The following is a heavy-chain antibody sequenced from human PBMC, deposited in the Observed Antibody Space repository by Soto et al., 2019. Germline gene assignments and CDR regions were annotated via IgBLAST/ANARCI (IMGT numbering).Heavy chain of an antibody. Sequence: QVQLVESGGGLVKPGGSLRLPCAASGFTFTDYYTNWIRPAPGKGLEWVSYISSTGTYTNYADSVKGRFTISRDHAKNSLYLQMNSLRSGDTAVYYCARDAIYAANWGQGTLVTVSS. J-gene: IGHJ4*02. V-gene: IGHV3-11*05. D-gene: IGHD2-15*01. CDR2: ISSTGTYT. CDR1: GFTFTDYY. CDR3: ARDAIYAAN.